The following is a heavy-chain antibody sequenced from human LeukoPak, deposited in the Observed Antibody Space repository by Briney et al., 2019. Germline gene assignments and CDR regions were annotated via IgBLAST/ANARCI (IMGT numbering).Heavy chain of an antibody. CDR3: ARFVRGYDSSGHDDY. J-gene: IGHJ4*02. CDR1: GFTFSSYA. Sequence: GGSLRLSCAASGFTFSSYAMHWVRQAPGKGLEWVAVISYDGSNKYYADSVKGRFTISRDNSKNTLYLQMNSLRAEDTAVYYCARFVRGYDSSGHDDYWGQGTLVTVSS. D-gene: IGHD3-22*01. CDR2: ISYDGSNK. V-gene: IGHV3-30-3*01.